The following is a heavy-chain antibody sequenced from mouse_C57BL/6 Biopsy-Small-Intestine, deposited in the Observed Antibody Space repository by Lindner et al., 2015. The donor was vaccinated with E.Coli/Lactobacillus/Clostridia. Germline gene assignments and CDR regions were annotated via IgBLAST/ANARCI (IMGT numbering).Heavy chain of an antibody. V-gene: IGHV1-4*01. CDR2: INPSSGYT. D-gene: IGHD2-4*01. Sequence: VQLQESGAELARPGASVKMSCKASGYTFTGYTVHWVKQRPGQGLEWIGYINPSSGYTKYNQKFKGKATLTADKPSSTAYMQLSSLTSDDSAVYYCARSSTMITTVFDYWGQGTTLTVSS. CDR1: GYTFTGYT. J-gene: IGHJ2*01. CDR3: ARSSTMITTVFDY.